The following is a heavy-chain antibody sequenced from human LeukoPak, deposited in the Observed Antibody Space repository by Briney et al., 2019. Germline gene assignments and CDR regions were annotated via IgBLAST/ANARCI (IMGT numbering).Heavy chain of an antibody. CDR3: AKGNSGSHRRGALDV. J-gene: IGHJ3*01. CDR1: GFNFDDYA. Sequence: PGRSLTLSCAASGFNFDDYAMHWVRQAPGTGLEWVSGISWNSDNTVYADSVKGRFTVSRENAKNSLSLQLNSLRPEDMALYYCAKGNSGSHRRGALDVWGQGTLVIVSS. CDR2: ISWNSDNT. V-gene: IGHV3-9*03. D-gene: IGHD6-19*01.